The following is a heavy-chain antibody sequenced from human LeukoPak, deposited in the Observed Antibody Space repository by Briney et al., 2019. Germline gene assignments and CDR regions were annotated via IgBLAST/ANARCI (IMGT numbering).Heavy chain of an antibody. Sequence: GGSLRLSCAASGFTFSSYAMSWVRQAPGKGLEWVSAISGSGGSTYYADSVKGRFTTSRDNSKNTLYLQMNSLRAEDTAVYSSAKDRSSGSYSDYWGQGPLVTVSS. D-gene: IGHD1-26*01. J-gene: IGHJ4*02. V-gene: IGHV3-23*01. CDR3: AKDRSSGSYSDY. CDR1: GFTFSSYA. CDR2: ISGSGGST.